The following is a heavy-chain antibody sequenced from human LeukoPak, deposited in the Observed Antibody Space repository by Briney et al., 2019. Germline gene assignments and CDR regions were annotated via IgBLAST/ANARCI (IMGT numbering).Heavy chain of an antibody. CDR2: ISYDGSNK. CDR1: GFTFSSYG. D-gene: IGHD3-10*01. Sequence: GGSLRLSCAASGFTFSSYGMHWVRQAPAKGLEWVAVISYDGSNKYYADSVKGRFTISRDNSKNTLYLQMNSLRAEDTAVYYCARDRDYGSGSKDYWGQGTLVTVSS. V-gene: IGHV3-30*03. CDR3: ARDRDYGSGSKDY. J-gene: IGHJ4*02.